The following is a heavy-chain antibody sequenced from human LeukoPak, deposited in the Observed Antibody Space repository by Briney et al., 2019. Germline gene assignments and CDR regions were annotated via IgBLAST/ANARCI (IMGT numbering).Heavy chain of an antibody. D-gene: IGHD1-26*01. V-gene: IGHV4-59*01. Sequence: RASETLSLTCTVSGGSISSYYWSWIRQPPGKGLEWIGYIYYSGSTNYNPSLKSRVTISVDTSKNQFSLKLNSVTAADTAVYYCARFSSGSHLDYWGQGTLVTVSS. J-gene: IGHJ4*02. CDR2: IYYSGST. CDR3: ARFSSGSHLDY. CDR1: GGSISSYY.